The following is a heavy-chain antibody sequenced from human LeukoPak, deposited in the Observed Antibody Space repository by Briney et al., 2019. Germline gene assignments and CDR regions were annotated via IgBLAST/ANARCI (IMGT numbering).Heavy chain of an antibody. D-gene: IGHD3-9*01. CDR1: GYTFTTYG. CDR3: AKAKDYDILTGCGDFDY. CDR2: ISAYNGNT. Sequence: GASVKVSCKASGYTFTTYGISWVRQAPGQGLEWMGWISAYNGNTDYAQKLQGRVTMTTDTSTSTAYMELRSLRSDDTAVYYCAKAKDYDILTGCGDFDYWGQGTLVTVSS. V-gene: IGHV1-18*01. J-gene: IGHJ4*02.